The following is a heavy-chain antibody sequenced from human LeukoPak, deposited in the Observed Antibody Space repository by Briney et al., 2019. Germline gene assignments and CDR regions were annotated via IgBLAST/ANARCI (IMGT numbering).Heavy chain of an antibody. D-gene: IGHD2-15*01. CDR1: GGSFSGYY. Sequence: SETLSLTCAVYGGSFSGYYWSWIRQPPGKGLEWIGEINHSGSTNYNPSLKSRVTISVDTSKNQFSLKLSSVTAADTAVYYCAREKGYCSGGHCYGGTFDYWGQGTLVTVSS. CDR2: INHSGST. J-gene: IGHJ4*02. V-gene: IGHV4-34*01. CDR3: AREKGYCSGGHCYGGTFDY.